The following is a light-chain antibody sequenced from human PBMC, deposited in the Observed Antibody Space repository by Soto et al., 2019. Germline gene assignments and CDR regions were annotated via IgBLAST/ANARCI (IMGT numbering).Light chain of an antibody. CDR1: SSDVGSYNL. V-gene: IGLV2-23*02. Sequence: QSVLTQPASVSGSPGQSITISCTGTSSDVGSYNLVSWYQQHPGKAPKLMIYEVTKRPSGVSNRFSGSKSGNTASLTISGLQAEDEADYYCYSYANSTTSLYIFATGTKLTVL. J-gene: IGLJ1*01. CDR3: YSYANSTTSLYI. CDR2: EVT.